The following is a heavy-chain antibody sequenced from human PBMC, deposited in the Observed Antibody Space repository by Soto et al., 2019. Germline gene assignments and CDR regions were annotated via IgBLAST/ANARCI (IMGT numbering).Heavy chain of an antibody. Sequence: QVQLVQSGAEVKKPGSSVKVSCKASGGTFSSYAISWVRQAPGQGLEWMGGIIPIFGTANYAQKFQGRVTSTADESPSTAYMELSRLRSEDTAVYYCARGAYCGGDCYAWPFDYWGQGTLVTVSS. CDR2: IIPIFGTA. CDR1: GGTFSSYA. J-gene: IGHJ4*02. V-gene: IGHV1-69*01. CDR3: ARGAYCGGDCYAWPFDY. D-gene: IGHD2-21*02.